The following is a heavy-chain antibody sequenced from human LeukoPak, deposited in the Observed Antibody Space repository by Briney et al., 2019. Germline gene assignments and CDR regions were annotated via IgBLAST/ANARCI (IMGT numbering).Heavy chain of an antibody. CDR1: GXTFGTYW. J-gene: IGHJ4*02. CDR2: INSDGSST. CDR3: VSGYYYGSGSPDY. Sequence: PGGSLRLSCAASGXTFGTYWMHWVRQPPGKGLVWVSRINSDGSSTTYADSVKGRFTISRDNAKTTLYLQMNSLRAEDTAVYYCVSGYYYGSGSPDYWGQGTLVTVSS. D-gene: IGHD3-10*01. V-gene: IGHV3-74*01.